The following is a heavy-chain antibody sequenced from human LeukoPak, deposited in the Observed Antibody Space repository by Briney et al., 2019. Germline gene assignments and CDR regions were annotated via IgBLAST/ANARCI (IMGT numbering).Heavy chain of an antibody. CDR1: GFTFNSYD. V-gene: IGHV3-30*18. Sequence: GRSLRLSCAVSGFTFNSYDMHWVRQAPGKGLEWVAVISSDGSNKIYADSVKGRFAISRDNSRDTLYLQMNSLRAEDTAVFYCAKVFAGSWGYTYDHYFDYWGQGTLVTVSS. CDR3: AKVFAGSWGYTYDHYFDY. CDR2: ISSDGSNK. D-gene: IGHD5-18*01. J-gene: IGHJ4*02.